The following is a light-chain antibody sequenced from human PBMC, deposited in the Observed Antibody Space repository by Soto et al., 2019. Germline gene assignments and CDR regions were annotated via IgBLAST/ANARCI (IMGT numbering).Light chain of an antibody. V-gene: IGKV3D-15*01. CDR2: GAS. Sequence: EIVLTQSPGTLSLSPWERATLSCRASQSVSSNYLAWYQEKPGQAPRLLIYGASSRATGIPDRFSGSGSGTEFTLTISSLQSEEFAVYYCKQYNNWPRTVGQGTKVDIK. CDR3: KQYNNWPRT. CDR1: QSVSSN. J-gene: IGKJ1*01.